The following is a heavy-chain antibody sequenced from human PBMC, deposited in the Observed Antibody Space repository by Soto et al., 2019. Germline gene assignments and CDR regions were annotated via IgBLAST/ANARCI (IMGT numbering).Heavy chain of an antibody. V-gene: IGHV4-4*07. CDR2: VFSSVSA. CDR3: ARDGMTTGDT. CDR1: GVSVRSYT. D-gene: IGHD2-21*02. J-gene: IGHJ4*02. Sequence: PSETLSLTCIVSGVSVRSYTWSWVRQPANKGLEWIGRVFSSVSATYNPSLKSRVSISMDTPENRISLKLDSVTAADAGVYFCARDGMTTGDTWGQGTLVTV.